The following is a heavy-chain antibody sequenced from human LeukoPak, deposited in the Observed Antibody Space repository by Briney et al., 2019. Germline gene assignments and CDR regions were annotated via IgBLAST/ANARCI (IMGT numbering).Heavy chain of an antibody. CDR3: AAAPKLTDSPYY. V-gene: IGHV1-58*01. CDR1: GFTFTSSA. D-gene: IGHD3-22*01. CDR2: IVVGSGNT. Sequence: VASVKVSCTASGFTFTSSAVQWVRQARGQRLEWIGWIVVGSGNTNYAQKFQERVTITRDMSTSTAYMELSSLRSEDTAVYYCAAAPKLTDSPYYWGQGTLVTVSS. J-gene: IGHJ4*02.